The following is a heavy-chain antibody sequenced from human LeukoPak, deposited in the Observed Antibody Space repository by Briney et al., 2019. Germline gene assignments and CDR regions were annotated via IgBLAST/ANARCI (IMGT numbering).Heavy chain of an antibody. D-gene: IGHD2-15*01. Sequence: GGSLRLSCAASGFTFSSYTMNWVRQAPGKGLEWVSYISSSSSSIYYADSVKGRFTISRDNAKNSLYLQMNSLRAEDTAVYYCARLLSGDIAYWGQGTLVTVSS. CDR1: GFTFSSYT. J-gene: IGHJ4*02. CDR2: ISSSSSSI. V-gene: IGHV3-21*01. CDR3: ARLLSGDIAY.